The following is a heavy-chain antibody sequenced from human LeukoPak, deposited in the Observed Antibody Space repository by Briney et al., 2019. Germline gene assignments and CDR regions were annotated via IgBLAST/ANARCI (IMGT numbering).Heavy chain of an antibody. CDR1: GFTLSGSA. J-gene: IGHJ6*03. D-gene: IGHD6-19*01. CDR2: IRSKANSYAT. CDR3: TRLGYGSVAVAGTKYYYYYMDV. V-gene: IGHV3-73*01. Sequence: GALRLSCAASGFTLSGSAMHWVRQASGKGLEWVGRIRSKANSYATAYAASVKGRFTISRDDSKNTAYLQMNSLKTEDTAVYYCTRLGYGSVAVAGTKYYYYYMDVWGKGTTVTISS.